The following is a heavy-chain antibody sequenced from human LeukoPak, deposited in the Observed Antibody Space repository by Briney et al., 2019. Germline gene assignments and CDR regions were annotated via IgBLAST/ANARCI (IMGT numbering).Heavy chain of an antibody. Sequence: SVKVSCKASGGTFSSYAISWVRQAPGQGLEWMGGIIPIFGTANYAQKFQGRVTMTTDTSTSTAYMELRSLRSDDTAVYYCAREVDDYHSRDYSIDAFDIWGQGTMVTVSS. D-gene: IGHD3-22*01. V-gene: IGHV1-69*05. CDR1: GGTFSSYA. CDR2: IIPIFGTA. J-gene: IGHJ3*02. CDR3: AREVDDYHSRDYSIDAFDI.